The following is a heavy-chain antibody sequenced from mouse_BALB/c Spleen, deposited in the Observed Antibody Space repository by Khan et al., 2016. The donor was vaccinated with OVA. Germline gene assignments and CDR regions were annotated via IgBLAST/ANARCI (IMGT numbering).Heavy chain of an antibody. V-gene: IGHV1-4*01. D-gene: IGHD2-14*01. CDR1: GYNFTSYT. Sequence: VQLQESGAELARPGASVKMSCKASGYNFTSYTIHWIKLRPGQGLEWIGYINPSNGYTNYNQKFKDKATLTSDKTADTADMHQNNLTSDDSAVYNCVRDGDYYRNDGWFAYWGQGTLVTVTA. J-gene: IGHJ3*01. CDR2: INPSNGYT. CDR3: VRDGDYYRNDGWFAY.